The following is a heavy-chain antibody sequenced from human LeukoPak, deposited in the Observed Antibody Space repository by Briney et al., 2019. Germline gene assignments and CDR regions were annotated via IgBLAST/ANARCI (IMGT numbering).Heavy chain of an antibody. CDR2: VKYDGSTT. J-gene: IGHJ4*02. D-gene: IGHD3-9*01. Sequence: GGSLRLSCAASGFPFSAYWLHWVRPAPGTGLVWVSRVKYDGSTTTDAVSVKGRFTISRDNAKNILYLQMNSLRVEDTAVYYCARDLDWLLFDYWGQGTLVTVSS. CDR3: ARDLDWLLFDY. CDR1: GFPFSAYW. V-gene: IGHV3-74*01.